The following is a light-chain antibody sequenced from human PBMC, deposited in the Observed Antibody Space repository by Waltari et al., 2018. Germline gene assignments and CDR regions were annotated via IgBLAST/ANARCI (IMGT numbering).Light chain of an antibody. V-gene: IGLV3-19*01. CDR3: SSRDISGDVV. CDR2: GKN. Sequence: SSELTQDPAVSVALGQTVRITCHGDILRTFYAHGCRQKPGQAPELVIYGKNNRPSGIPDRFSASSSGTTTSLTITGAQAEDEADYYCSSRDISGDVVFGGGTELTVL. CDR1: ILRTFY. J-gene: IGLJ2*01.